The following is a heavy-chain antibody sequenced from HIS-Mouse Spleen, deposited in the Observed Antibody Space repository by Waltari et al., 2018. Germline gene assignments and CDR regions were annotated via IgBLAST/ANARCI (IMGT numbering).Heavy chain of an antibody. V-gene: IGHV3-53*02. D-gene: IGHD3-10*01. J-gene: IGHJ4*02. CDR2: IYSGGRT. Sequence: EVQLVETGGGLIQPGGSLRLSCAASGFTVSSNYMSWVRQAPGKGLGWVSVIYSGGRTYSADHVKGRFTISRDNSKNTLYLQMNSLRAEDTAVYYCARHYYYGSGSYYFDYWGQGTLVTVSS. CDR1: GFTVSSNY. CDR3: ARHYYYGSGSYYFDY.